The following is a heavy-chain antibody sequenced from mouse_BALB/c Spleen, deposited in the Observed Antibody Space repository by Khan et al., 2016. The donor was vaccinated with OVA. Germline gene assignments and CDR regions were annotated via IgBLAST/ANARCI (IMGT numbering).Heavy chain of an antibody. D-gene: IGHD2-2*01. J-gene: IGHJ3*01. CDR3: TRHGYVAWFTY. CDR1: GYSFTSYY. Sequence: VQLKQSGPELMKPGASVKISCKASGYSFTSYYIHWVMESHGKSLEWIGYIDPFGGDTTYNQKFKGKATLTVDKSSSTAYILLSNLTSEDSAVYYCTRHGYVAWFTYWGQGTLVTVSA. V-gene: IGHV1S135*01. CDR2: IDPFGGDT.